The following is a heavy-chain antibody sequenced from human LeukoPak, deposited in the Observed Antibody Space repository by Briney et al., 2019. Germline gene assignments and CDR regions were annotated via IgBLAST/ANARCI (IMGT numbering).Heavy chain of an antibody. V-gene: IGHV3-30-3*01. CDR3: ARAIGYSYVYYYDSSGYYPDAFDI. CDR2: ISYDGSNK. D-gene: IGHD3-22*01. CDR1: GFTFSSYA. Sequence: GGSLRLSCAASGFTFSSYAMHWVRQAPGKGLEWVAVISYDGSNKYYADSVKGRFTISRDNSKNTLYLQMNSLRAEDTAVYYCARAIGYSYVYYYDSSGYYPDAFDIWGQGTMVTVSS. J-gene: IGHJ3*02.